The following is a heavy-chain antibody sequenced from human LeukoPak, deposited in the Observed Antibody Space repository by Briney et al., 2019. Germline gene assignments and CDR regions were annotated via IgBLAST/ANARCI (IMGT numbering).Heavy chain of an antibody. CDR1: GGSFSGYY. Sequence: TSETLSLTCAVYGGSFSGYYWSWIRQPPGKGLAWIGEINHSGSTNYNPSLKSRVTISVDTSKNQFSLKLSSVTAADTAVYYCARGKNDFWSGYYYLFDYWGQGTLVTVSS. CDR3: ARGKNDFWSGYYYLFDY. J-gene: IGHJ4*02. D-gene: IGHD3-3*01. CDR2: INHSGST. V-gene: IGHV4-34*01.